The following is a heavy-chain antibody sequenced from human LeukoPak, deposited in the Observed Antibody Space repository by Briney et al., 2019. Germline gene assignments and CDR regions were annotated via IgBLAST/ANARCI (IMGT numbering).Heavy chain of an antibody. CDR1: GFTFSGSA. CDR2: IRSKANSYAT. CDR3: TSQHGYCTNGVCYAVGMDV. D-gene: IGHD2-8*01. J-gene: IGHJ6*02. Sequence: GGSLRLSCAASGFTFSGSAMHWVRQASGKGLERVGRIRSKANSYATAYAASVKGRFTISRDDSKNTAYLQMNSLKTEDTAVYYCTSQHGYCTNGVCYAVGMDVWGQGTTVTVSS. V-gene: IGHV3-73*01.